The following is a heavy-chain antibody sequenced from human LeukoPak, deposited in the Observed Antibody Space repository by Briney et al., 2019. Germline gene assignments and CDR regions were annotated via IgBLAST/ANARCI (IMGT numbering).Heavy chain of an antibody. J-gene: IGHJ4*02. V-gene: IGHV4-34*01. D-gene: IGHD1-14*01. Sequence: PSETLSLTCAVYGVSFSGYYWSWIRQPPGKGLEWIGEINHSGSTNYNPSLKSRVTISVDTSKNQFSLKLSSVTAADTAVYYCARGARTHDYWGQGTLVTVSS. CDR3: ARGARTHDY. CDR2: INHSGST. CDR1: GVSFSGYY.